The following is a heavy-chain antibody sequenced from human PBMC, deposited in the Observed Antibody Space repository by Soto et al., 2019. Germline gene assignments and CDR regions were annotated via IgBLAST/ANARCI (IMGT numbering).Heavy chain of an antibody. D-gene: IGHD1-1*01. J-gene: IGHJ3*02. Sequence: GLEWVSAISGSGGSTYYADSVKGRFTISRDNSKNTLYLQMNSLRAEDTALYYCAKGLTRARAHDAFDIWGQGTMVTVS. V-gene: IGHV3-23*01. CDR2: ISGSGGST. CDR3: AKGLTRARAHDAFDI.